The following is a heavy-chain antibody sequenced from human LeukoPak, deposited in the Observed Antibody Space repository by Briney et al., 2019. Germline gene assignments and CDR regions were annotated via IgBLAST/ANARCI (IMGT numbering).Heavy chain of an antibody. J-gene: IGHJ3*02. CDR3: AKFWDAFDI. CDR2: ISYDGSNK. Sequence: PGGSLRLSCAASGLTFNSYGMHWVRQAPGKGLEWVAVISYDGSNKYYADSVKGRFTISRDNSKNTLYLQMNSLRAEDTAVYYCAKFWDAFDIWGQGTMVTVSS. V-gene: IGHV3-30*18. CDR1: GLTFNSYG.